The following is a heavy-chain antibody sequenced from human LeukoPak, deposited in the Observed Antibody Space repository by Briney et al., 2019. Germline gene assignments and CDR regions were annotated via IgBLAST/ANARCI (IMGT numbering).Heavy chain of an antibody. CDR2: ISSSSSYI. CDR1: GFSFSSYS. Sequence: GGSLRLSCAASGFSFSSYSMNWVLQAPGKGLEWVSSISSSSSYIYYADSVKGRFTISRDNAKNSLYLQMNSLRAEDTAVYYCARDRAYGSGSYYTWGQGTLVTVPS. CDR3: ARDRAYGSGSYYT. J-gene: IGHJ4*02. V-gene: IGHV3-21*01. D-gene: IGHD3-10*01.